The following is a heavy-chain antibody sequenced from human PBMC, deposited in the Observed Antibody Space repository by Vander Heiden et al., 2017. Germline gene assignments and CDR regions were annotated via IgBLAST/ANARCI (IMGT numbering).Heavy chain of an antibody. CDR2: IYPSDSDT. CDR3: ARQGTGSGGWSYFDY. CDR1: GYTFSTYW. D-gene: IGHD2-15*01. V-gene: IGHV5-51*01. J-gene: IGHJ4*02. Sequence: EVQLVQSGAEGKKPGESLKISCKTSGYTFSTYWIGWVRQMPGKGLEWMGIIYPSDSDTKYSPSFQGQVTISADKSISTAYLQWSSLKASDTAMYYCARQGTGSGGWSYFDYWGQGTLVTVSS.